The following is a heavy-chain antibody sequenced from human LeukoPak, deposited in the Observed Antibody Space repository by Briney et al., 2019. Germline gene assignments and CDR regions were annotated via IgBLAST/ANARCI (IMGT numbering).Heavy chain of an antibody. J-gene: IGHJ1*01. V-gene: IGHV3-9*01. D-gene: IGHD2-21*02. CDR3: TSWGDTTAEYFQR. Sequence: PGRSLRLSCAGSGFIFNNYAMHWVRQPPGKGLEWVSGISWNSGSIDYADSVKGRFTISRDNAKNSLYLQMNSLRVEDTAVYYCTSWGDTTAEYFQRWGQGTLVTVSS. CDR1: GFIFNNYA. CDR2: ISWNSGSI.